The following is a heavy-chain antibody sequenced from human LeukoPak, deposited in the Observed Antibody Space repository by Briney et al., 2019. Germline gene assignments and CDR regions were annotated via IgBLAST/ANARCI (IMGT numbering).Heavy chain of an antibody. Sequence: GGSLRLSRAASGFTFDDYAMHWVRQAPGKGLEWVSLISWDGGSTYYADSVKGRFTISRDNSKNSLYLQMNSLRAEDTALYYCAKDVSGSYFRRFDYWGQGTLVTVSS. CDR3: AKDVSGSYFRRFDY. CDR2: ISWDGGST. J-gene: IGHJ4*02. CDR1: GFTFDDYA. D-gene: IGHD1-26*01. V-gene: IGHV3-43D*04.